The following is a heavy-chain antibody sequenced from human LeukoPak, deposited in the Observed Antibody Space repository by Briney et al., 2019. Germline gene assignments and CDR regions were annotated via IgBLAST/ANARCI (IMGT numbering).Heavy chain of an antibody. D-gene: IGHD4-17*01. CDR3: ARADYGDYFYYFDY. CDR2: INHSGGT. V-gene: IGHV4-34*01. J-gene: IGHJ4*02. Sequence: NTSETLSLTCTVSGGSISTYYWSWIRQPPGKGLEWIGEINHSGGTNYNPSLKSRVTISVDTSKNQFSLKLSSVTAADTAVYYCARADYGDYFYYFDYWGQGTLVTVSS. CDR1: GGSISTYY.